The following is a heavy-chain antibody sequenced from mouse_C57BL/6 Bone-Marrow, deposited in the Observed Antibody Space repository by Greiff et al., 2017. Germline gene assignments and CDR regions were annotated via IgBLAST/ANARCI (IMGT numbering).Heavy chain of an antibody. J-gene: IGHJ1*03. CDR1: GYSITSGYY. D-gene: IGHD1-1*01. CDR2: ISYDGSN. CDR3: ARDRGYYGSRGYFDV. Sequence: EVQLQESGPGLVKPSQSLSLTCSVTGYSITSGYYWNWIRQFPGNKLEWMGYISYDGSNNYNPSLKNRISITRDTSKNQFFLKLNSVTTEDTATYYCARDRGYYGSRGYFDVWGTGTTVTVSS. V-gene: IGHV3-6*01.